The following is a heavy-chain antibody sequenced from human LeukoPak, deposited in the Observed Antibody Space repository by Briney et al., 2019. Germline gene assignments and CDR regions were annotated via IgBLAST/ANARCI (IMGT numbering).Heavy chain of an antibody. V-gene: IGHV1-2*02. Sequence: ASVKVSCKASGYIFTDYYMHWVRQAPGQGFEWMGRINPNSGGTNYAQKFQGRVTMTSDTSISSAYMELSRLRSDDTAVYYCARFTSSSSMDVWGKGTTVTVSS. CDR2: INPNSGGT. CDR3: ARFTSSSSMDV. CDR1: GYIFTDYY. J-gene: IGHJ6*04. D-gene: IGHD6-6*01.